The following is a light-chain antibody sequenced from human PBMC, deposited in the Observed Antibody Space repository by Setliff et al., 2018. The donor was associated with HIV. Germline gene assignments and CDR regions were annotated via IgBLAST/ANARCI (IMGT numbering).Light chain of an antibody. CDR3: GTWDSGLSAGG. CDR2: DNN. CDR1: SSNIGNNY. J-gene: IGLJ2*01. V-gene: IGLV1-51*01. Sequence: QSVLTQPPSVSAAPGQKVTISCSGSSSNIGNNYVSWYQQLPGTAPKLLIYDNNKRPSKIPNRFSGSKSGTSATLGITGLQTGDEADYYCGTWDSGLSAGGFGGGTKVTVL.